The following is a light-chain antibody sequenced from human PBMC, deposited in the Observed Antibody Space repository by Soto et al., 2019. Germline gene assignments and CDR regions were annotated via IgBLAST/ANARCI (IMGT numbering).Light chain of an antibody. Sequence: EIVLTQSPATLSLSPGERATLSCTASQSVSSYLAWYQQKPGQAPRLLIYDASNRATGIPARFSGSGSGTDFTLTISSLEPEDFAVYYCQQRSNWPLPFGQGTKLEIK. V-gene: IGKV3-11*01. CDR3: QQRSNWPLP. CDR2: DAS. J-gene: IGKJ2*01. CDR1: QSVSSY.